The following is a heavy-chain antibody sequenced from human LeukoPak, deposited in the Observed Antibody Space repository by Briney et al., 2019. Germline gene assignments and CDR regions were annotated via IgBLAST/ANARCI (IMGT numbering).Heavy chain of an antibody. CDR3: ARSSGYCSSTSCYFDY. Sequence: SGPALVKPTQTLTLTCTFSGFSLSTSGMCVSWIGQPPGKALEWLALIDWDDDKYYSTSLKTRLTISKDTSKNQVVLTMTNMDPVDTATYYCARSSGYCSSTSCYFDYWGQGTLVTVSS. CDR2: IDWDDDK. CDR1: GFSLSTSGMC. D-gene: IGHD2-2*01. J-gene: IGHJ4*02. V-gene: IGHV2-70*01.